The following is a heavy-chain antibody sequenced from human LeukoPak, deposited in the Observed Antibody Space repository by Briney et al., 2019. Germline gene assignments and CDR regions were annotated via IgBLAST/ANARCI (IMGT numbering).Heavy chain of an antibody. CDR1: GYTFTGYY. D-gene: IGHD1/OR15-1a*01. CDR2: INPNSGCT. V-gene: IGHV1-2*02. J-gene: IGHJ4*02. CDR3: ARDWNSNGPESLFDY. Sequence: SVTVSCKCTGYTFTGYYIHWVRQATGQRLERVGWINPNSGCTNYAQKFQGRVTMTMDTSISTAYMKLSRLSSDDTAVYYCARDWNSNGPESLFDYWGQGTLVTVSS.